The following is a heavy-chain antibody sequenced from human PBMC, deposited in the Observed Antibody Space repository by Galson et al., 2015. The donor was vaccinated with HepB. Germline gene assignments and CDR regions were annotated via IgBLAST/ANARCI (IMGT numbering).Heavy chain of an antibody. CDR2: IWYDGSNK. J-gene: IGHJ4*02. CDR3: ARDLLISFTPDPPPGY. Sequence: SLRLSCAASGFTFSSYGMHWVRQAPGKGLEWVAVIWYDGSNKYYADSVKGRFTISRDNSKNTLYLQMNSLRAEDTAVYYCARDLLISFTPDPPPGYWGQGTLVTVSS. V-gene: IGHV3-33*01. CDR1: GFTFSSYG.